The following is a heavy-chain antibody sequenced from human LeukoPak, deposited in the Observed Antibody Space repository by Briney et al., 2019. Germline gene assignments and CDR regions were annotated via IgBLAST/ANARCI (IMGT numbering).Heavy chain of an antibody. V-gene: IGHV3-21*01. D-gene: IGHD3-22*01. CDR2: ISSSSSYI. Sequence: KPGGSLRLSCAASGFTFSSYSMNWVRQAPGKGLEWVSSISSSSSYIYYADSVKGRFTISRDHAKNSLYLHMNSLRAEDTAVYYCARDVGSSGYTFDNWGQGTLVTVSS. CDR1: GFTFSSYS. CDR3: ARDVGSSGYTFDN. J-gene: IGHJ4*02.